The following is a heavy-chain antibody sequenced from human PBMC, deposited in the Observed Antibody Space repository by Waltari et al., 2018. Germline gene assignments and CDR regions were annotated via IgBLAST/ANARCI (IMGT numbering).Heavy chain of an antibody. J-gene: IGHJ4*02. D-gene: IGHD6-19*01. CDR2: INPDGGST. CDR3: ASQRAGSGWLSIDY. CDR1: GYPFTTYY. Sequence: QVQLVQSGAEVKKPGASVKVSCKASGYPFTTYYMHWVRQAPGQGLEWVGIINPDGGSTSYAQKCQDRLTMTRDTSTSTVYMQLTSLTSEDTAVYYCASQRAGSGWLSIDYWGPGTLVTVSS. V-gene: IGHV1-46*03.